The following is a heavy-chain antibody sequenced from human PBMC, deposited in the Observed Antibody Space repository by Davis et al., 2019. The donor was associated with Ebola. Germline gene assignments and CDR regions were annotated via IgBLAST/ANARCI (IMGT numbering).Heavy chain of an antibody. CDR3: ARGGDYAKVGY. V-gene: IGHV3-23*01. Sequence: GESLKISCAASGFTFSSYAMSWVRQAPGKGLEWVSAISGSGGSTYYADSVKGRFTISRDNAKNSLYLQMNSLRAEDTAVYYCARGGDYAKVGYWGQGTLVTVSS. CDR1: GFTFSSYA. J-gene: IGHJ4*02. D-gene: IGHD4-17*01. CDR2: ISGSGGST.